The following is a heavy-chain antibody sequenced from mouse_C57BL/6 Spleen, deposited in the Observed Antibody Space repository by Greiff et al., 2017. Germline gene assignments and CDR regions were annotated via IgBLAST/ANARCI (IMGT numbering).Heavy chain of an antibody. D-gene: IGHD1-1*01. CDR3: ARAPITTLDY. V-gene: IGHV3-6*01. Sequence: EVKLQESGPGLVKPSQSLSLTCSVTGYSITSGYYWNWIRQFPGNKLEWMGYISYDGSNNYNPSLKNRISITRDTSKNQFFLKLNSVTTEDTATXDCARAPITTLDYWGQGTTLTVSS. CDR2: ISYDGSN. J-gene: IGHJ2*01. CDR1: GYSITSGYY.